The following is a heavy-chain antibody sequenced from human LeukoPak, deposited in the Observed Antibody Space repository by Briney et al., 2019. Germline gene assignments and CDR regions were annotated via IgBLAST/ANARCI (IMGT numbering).Heavy chain of an antibody. CDR2: INHSGCT. CDR3: TRMTTGHDY. V-gene: IGHV4-34*01. D-gene: IGHD4-17*01. Sequence: SETLSLTCAVSGVSFNDYYWSWVRQTPGKGLEWIGEINHSGCTNDSPSLKSRVTLSIDTSRKQFSLNLRSVTVAGSGIYYCTRMTTGHDYWGQGTLVTVSS. CDR1: GVSFNDYY. J-gene: IGHJ4*02.